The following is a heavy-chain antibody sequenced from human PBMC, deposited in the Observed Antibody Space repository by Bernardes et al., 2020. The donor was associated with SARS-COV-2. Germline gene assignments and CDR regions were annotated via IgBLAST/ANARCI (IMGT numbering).Heavy chain of an antibody. J-gene: IGHJ4*02. Sequence: GGSLRLSCATSGFTFSSYSMNWVRQAPGKGLEWVSSISSSSSYIYYADSVQGRFTISRDNAKNSLYLQMNSLRAEDTAVYFCARGCSSTSCYVVFDYWGQGTLVTVSS. V-gene: IGHV3-21*01. CDR1: GFTFSSYS. D-gene: IGHD2-2*01. CDR3: ARGCSSTSCYVVFDY. CDR2: ISSSSSYI.